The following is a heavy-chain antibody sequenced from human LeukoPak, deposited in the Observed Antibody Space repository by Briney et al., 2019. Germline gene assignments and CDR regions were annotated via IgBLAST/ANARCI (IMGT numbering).Heavy chain of an antibody. J-gene: IGHJ5*02. CDR3: AKGLAGTDWFDP. CDR1: GFTFSSSA. V-gene: IGHV3-23*01. D-gene: IGHD6-13*01. CDR2: ISASGGST. Sequence: PGGSLRPSCAASGFTFSSSAMSWVRQVPGKGLEWVSGISASGGSTSYADSVRGRFTISRDNSKNTLYVQMNSLRDEDTAVYYCAKGLAGTDWFDPWGQGTLVTVSS.